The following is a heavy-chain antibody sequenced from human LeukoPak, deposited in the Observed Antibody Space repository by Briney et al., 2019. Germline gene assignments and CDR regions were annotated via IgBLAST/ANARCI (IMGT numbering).Heavy chain of an antibody. Sequence: SVKVSCKASGGTFSSYAISWVRQAPGQGLEWMGGIIPIFGTANYAQKFQGRVTITADESTSTAYMELSSLRSEDTAVYYCARAGAITLGYCSSTSCYTKNPFDYWGQGTLVTVSS. V-gene: IGHV1-69*13. CDR1: GGTFSSYA. CDR2: IIPIFGTA. CDR3: ARAGAITLGYCSSTSCYTKNPFDY. J-gene: IGHJ4*02. D-gene: IGHD2-2*02.